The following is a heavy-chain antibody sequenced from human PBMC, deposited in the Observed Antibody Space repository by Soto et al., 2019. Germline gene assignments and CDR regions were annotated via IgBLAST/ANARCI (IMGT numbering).Heavy chain of an antibody. D-gene: IGHD5-12*01. J-gene: IGHJ4*02. CDR1: GFTFSSYT. CDR2: ITGSDGRT. V-gene: IGHV3-23*01. Sequence: EVQLLESGGGLVQPGGSLRLSCAASGFTFSSYTMSWVRQSPGKGLEWVSTITGSDGRTYDADSVKGRFTISRDNSKNTLYLQMSSLRAEDTAVYYCANNSEATIRVGFDYWGQGTLVTVSS. CDR3: ANNSEATIRVGFDY.